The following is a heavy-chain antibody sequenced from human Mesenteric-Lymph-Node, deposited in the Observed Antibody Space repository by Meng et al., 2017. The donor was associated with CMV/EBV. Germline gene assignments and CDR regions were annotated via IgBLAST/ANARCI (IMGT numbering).Heavy chain of an antibody. V-gene: IGHV1-69*05. Sequence: TFSRYAISWGRQAPGQGLEWMGGIILGAANFAQKFQGRVTITTDESTSTAYMELSSLRFEDTAVYYCARGEFGGYCSGGGCLPYYLDYWGQGTLVTVSS. CDR1: TFSRYA. J-gene: IGHJ4*02. CDR3: ARGEFGGYCSGGGCLPYYLDY. D-gene: IGHD2-15*01. CDR2: IILGAA.